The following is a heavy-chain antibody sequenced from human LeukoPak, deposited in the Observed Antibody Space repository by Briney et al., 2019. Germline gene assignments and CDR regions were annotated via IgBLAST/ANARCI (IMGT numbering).Heavy chain of an antibody. J-gene: IGHJ6*02. V-gene: IGHV3-66*02. CDR1: GFTVSSNY. CDR2: IYSGGST. Sequence: PGGSLRLSCAASGFTVSSNYMNWVRQAPGKGLEWVSVIYSGGSTYYADSVKGRFTISRDNSKNTLYLQMNSLRAEDTAVYYCAGSGDCSSTSCYYFYGVDVWGQGTTVTVSS. CDR3: AGSGDCSSTSCYYFYGVDV. D-gene: IGHD2-2*01.